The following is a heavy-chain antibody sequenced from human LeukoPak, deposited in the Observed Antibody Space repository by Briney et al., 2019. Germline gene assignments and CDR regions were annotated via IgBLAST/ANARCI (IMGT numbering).Heavy chain of an antibody. V-gene: IGHV4-38-2*01. CDR2: MYHSGTT. CDR1: GYSISSGFY. D-gene: IGHD2-15*01. Sequence: SETLSLTCAVSGYSISSGFYWGWIRQPPEKGLEWIGVMYHSGTTYYNTSLKSRVTISVDTSKNQFSLKLSSVTAADTAVYYCARVSGVGDAFDIWGQGTMVTVSS. J-gene: IGHJ3*02. CDR3: ARVSGVGDAFDI.